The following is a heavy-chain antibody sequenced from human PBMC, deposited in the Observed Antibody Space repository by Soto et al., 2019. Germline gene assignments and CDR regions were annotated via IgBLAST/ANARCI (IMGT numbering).Heavy chain of an antibody. CDR1: GYTFTSYG. D-gene: IGHD3-3*01. V-gene: IGHV1-18*01. J-gene: IGHJ6*03. CDR2: ISAYNGNT. CDR3: ARGNYDFWSGYYSGHYYYYMDV. Sequence: ASVKVSCKASGYTFTSYGISWVRQAPGQGLEWMGWISAYNGNTNYAQKLQGRVTMTTDTSTSTAYMELRSLRSDDTAVYYCARGNYDFWSGYYSGHYYYYMDVWGKGTTVTVSS.